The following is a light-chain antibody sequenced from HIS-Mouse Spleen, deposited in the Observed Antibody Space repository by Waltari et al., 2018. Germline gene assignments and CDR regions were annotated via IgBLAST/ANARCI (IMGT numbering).Light chain of an antibody. CDR1: SGINVGTYR. V-gene: IGLV5-45*03. CDR2: YKSDSDK. Sequence: QAVLTQPSSLSASPGASASLTCTLRSGINVGTYRIYWYQQKPGSPPQYLLRYKSDSDKQQGPGAPSRFSGSKDASANAGILLISGRQSEDEADYYCMIWHSSAWVFGGGTKLTVL. J-gene: IGLJ3*02. CDR3: MIWHSSAWV.